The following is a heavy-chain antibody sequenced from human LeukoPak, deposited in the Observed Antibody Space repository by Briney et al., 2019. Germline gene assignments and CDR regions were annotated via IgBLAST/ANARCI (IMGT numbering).Heavy chain of an antibody. Sequence: SETLSLTCTVSGGSISSYYWSWIRQPAGKGLEWIGRIYTSGSTNYNPSLKSRVTMSVDTSKNQFSLKLSSVTAADTAVYYCASDSFYDSGGYFYCWGQGTLVTVSS. D-gene: IGHD3-22*01. J-gene: IGHJ4*02. CDR1: GGSISSYY. CDR3: ASDSFYDSGGYFYC. CDR2: IYTSGST. V-gene: IGHV4-4*07.